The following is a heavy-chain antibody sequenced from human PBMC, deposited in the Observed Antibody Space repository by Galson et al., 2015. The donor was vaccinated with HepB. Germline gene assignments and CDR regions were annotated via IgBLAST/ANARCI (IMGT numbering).Heavy chain of an antibody. D-gene: IGHD3-3*01. J-gene: IGHJ4*02. CDR2: ISYDGSNK. CDR1: GFTFSSYG. V-gene: IGHV3-30*18. CDR3: AKDGRRGGFWSGYPAYYFDY. Sequence: SLRLSCAASGFTFSSYGMHWVRQAPGKGLEWVAVISYDGSNKYYADSVKGRFTISRDNSKNTLYLQMNSLRAEDTAVYYCAKDGRRGGFWSGYPAYYFDYWGQGTLVTVSS.